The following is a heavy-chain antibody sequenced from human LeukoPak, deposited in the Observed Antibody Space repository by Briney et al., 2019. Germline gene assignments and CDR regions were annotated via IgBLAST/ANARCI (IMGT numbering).Heavy chain of an antibody. CDR1: GGSISTSSYY. CDR3: ARSTVTHYYFYYMDV. J-gene: IGHJ6*03. CDR2: IYYSGST. Sequence: SETLSLTCTVSGGSISTSSYYWGWIRQPPGKGLEWIGSIYYSGSTYYNPSLKSRVTISVDTSKNQFSLKLSSVTAADTAVYFCARSTVTHYYFYYMDVWGKGTTVTISS. D-gene: IGHD4-17*01. V-gene: IGHV4-39*01.